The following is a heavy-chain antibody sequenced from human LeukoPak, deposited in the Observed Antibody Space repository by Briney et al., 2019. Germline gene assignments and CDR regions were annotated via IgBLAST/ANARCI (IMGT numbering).Heavy chain of an antibody. CDR3: AKDRGTRGSYFDY. D-gene: IGHD1-26*01. CDR2: ISSSGSTI. CDR1: GFTFRDYY. Sequence: PGGSLRLSCAASGFTFRDYYMSWIRQAPGKGLEWVSYISSSGSTIYYADSVKGRFTISRDNSKNTLYLQMNSLRAEDTAVYYCAKDRGTRGSYFDYWGQGTLVTVSS. V-gene: IGHV3-11*04. J-gene: IGHJ4*02.